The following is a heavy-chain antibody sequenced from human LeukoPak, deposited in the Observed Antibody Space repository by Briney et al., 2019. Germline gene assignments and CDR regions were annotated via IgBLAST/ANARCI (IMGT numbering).Heavy chain of an antibody. Sequence: PGGSLRLSCAASGFTFGSYSMHWIRQPPERGLEWVSSISHTSAYIHHADSLKGRFSISRDNAKNSQYLQMDSLRAEDTAVYFCARGYLVGAATDNWFDTWGRGSLVTVSS. CDR3: ARGYLVGAATDNWFDT. D-gene: IGHD1-26*01. CDR1: GFTFGSYS. V-gene: IGHV3-21*01. J-gene: IGHJ5*02. CDR2: ISHTSAYI.